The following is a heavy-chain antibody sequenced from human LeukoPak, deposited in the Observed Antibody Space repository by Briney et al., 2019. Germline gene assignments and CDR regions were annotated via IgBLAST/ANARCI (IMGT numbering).Heavy chain of an antibody. CDR3: AREATYDILTGYFHYMDV. CDR2: IYYSGRT. J-gene: IGHJ6*03. Sequence: SETLSLTCTVSGGSISSHYWSWIRQPPGKGLEWIGYIYYSGRTNYNPSLKSRVTISVDTSKNQFSLKMSSVSAADTAVYYCAREATYDILTGYFHYMDVWGKGTTVTVSS. CDR1: GGSISSHY. V-gene: IGHV4-59*11. D-gene: IGHD3-9*01.